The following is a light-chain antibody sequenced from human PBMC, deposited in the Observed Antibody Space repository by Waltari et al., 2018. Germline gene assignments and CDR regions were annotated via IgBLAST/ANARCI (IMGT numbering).Light chain of an antibody. J-gene: IGLJ2*01. CDR3: SSWTDSDALKLL. CDR2: DVT. V-gene: IGLV2-14*03. CDR1: SIDVGCSNY. Sequence: QSALTQPASVSGSPGQSITISCTGTSIDVGCSNYVSWYQQHPGKAPQLMIYDVTDRPSGVSNRFSGSKSGNTASLTISGLQAEDEADYYCSSWTDSDALKLLFGGGTKLTVL.